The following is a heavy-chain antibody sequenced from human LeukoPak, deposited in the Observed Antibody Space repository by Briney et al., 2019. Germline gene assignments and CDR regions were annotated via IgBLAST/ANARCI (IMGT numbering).Heavy chain of an antibody. Sequence: GGSLRLSCAASGFTFSSYWMTWVRQAPGKGLEWVASLNEDGSKRSYVGSVKGRFTISRDNAQKSVYLRMNSLTAEDTAVYYCARAVTSMDGYWGQGTLVTVSS. V-gene: IGHV3-7*03. CDR2: LNEDGSKR. CDR1: GFTFSSYW. D-gene: IGHD5-18*01. CDR3: ARAVTSMDGY. J-gene: IGHJ4*02.